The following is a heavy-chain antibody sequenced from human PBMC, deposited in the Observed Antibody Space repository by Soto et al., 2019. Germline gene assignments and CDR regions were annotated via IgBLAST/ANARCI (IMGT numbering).Heavy chain of an antibody. V-gene: IGHV5-51*01. CDR3: ASSRGAAGHVWFDP. CDR1: ENTFSSYW. CDR2: IYPYDSDT. J-gene: IGHJ5*02. Sequence: GHSLKISCFGSENTFSSYWIAWVRQLHGKGLECMGIIYPYDSDTRYSPSFQGQVTISVDKSITTAYLQWSSLKASDTAMYYCASSRGAAGHVWFDPCGQGIQVTVS. D-gene: IGHD2-15*01.